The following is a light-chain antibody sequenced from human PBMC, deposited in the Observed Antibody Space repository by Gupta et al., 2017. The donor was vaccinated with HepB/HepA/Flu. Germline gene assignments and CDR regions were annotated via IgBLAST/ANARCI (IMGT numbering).Light chain of an antibody. CDR1: KLGDKY. J-gene: IGLJ2*01. Sequence: SSELTQPPSVSMSPGQTASITCSGDKLGDKYACWYQPKAGQSPVLVIYQDTKRPSGIPERFSASNSGNTATLTITGSRAMEEADYHGRAWAGSWVIVGGGTMLTV. CDR2: QDT. CDR3: RAWAGSWVI. V-gene: IGLV3-1*01.